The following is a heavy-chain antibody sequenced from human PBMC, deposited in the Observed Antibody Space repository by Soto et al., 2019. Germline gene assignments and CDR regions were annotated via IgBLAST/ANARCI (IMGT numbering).Heavy chain of an antibody. V-gene: IGHV4-61*01. J-gene: IGHJ4*02. Sequence: SETLSLTCTVSGGSVSSGSYFWSWVRQPPGKGLELIGYVASSGNTNYNPSLKSRVTISLDTSENQFSMNLRSVTAADTAVYYCARAQPFDSWGQGILVTVS. CDR3: ARAQPFDS. CDR1: GGSVSSGSYF. D-gene: IGHD2-2*01. CDR2: VASSGNT.